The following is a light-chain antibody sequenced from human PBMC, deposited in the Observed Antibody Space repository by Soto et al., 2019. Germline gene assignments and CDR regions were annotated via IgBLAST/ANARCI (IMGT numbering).Light chain of an antibody. CDR1: QSVSSSY. CDR3: QQYTNWPPNT. V-gene: IGKV3-20*01. CDR2: GAS. Sequence: EIVMTQSPATLSVSPGERATLSCRASQSVSSSYLAWYQQKPGQAPRLLIYGASSRATGIPDRFSGSGSGTDFTLTISRLEPEDFAVYYCQQYTNWPPNTFGQGTRLEIK. J-gene: IGKJ5*01.